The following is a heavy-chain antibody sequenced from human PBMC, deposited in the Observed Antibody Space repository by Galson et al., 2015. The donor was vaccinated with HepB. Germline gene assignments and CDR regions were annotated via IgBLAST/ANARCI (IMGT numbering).Heavy chain of an antibody. V-gene: IGHV3-30-3*02. J-gene: IGHJ4*02. CDR1: GFTFSSYA. CDR2: ISYDGSNK. CDR3: AKYDTGGYYFGVTDC. Sequence: SLRLSCAASGFTFSSYAMHWVRQAPGKGLEWVAVISYDGSNKYYADSVKGRFTISRDNSKNTLYLQMNSLRVEDTAVYYCAKYDTGGYYFGVTDCWGQGTLVIVSS. D-gene: IGHD3-22*01.